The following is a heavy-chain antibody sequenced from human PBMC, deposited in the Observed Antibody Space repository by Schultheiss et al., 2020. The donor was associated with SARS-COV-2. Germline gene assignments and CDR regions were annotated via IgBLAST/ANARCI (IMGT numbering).Heavy chain of an antibody. D-gene: IGHD2-2*01. Sequence: GGSLRLSCAASGFTFSSYAMSWVRQAPGKGLEWVSAISGSGVSTYYADSVKGRFTISRDNSKNTLYLQMNSLRAEDTAVYYCAKDSTVVPAAIFDYWGQGTLVTVSS. V-gene: IGHV3-23*01. CDR2: ISGSGVST. CDR3: AKDSTVVPAAIFDY. CDR1: GFTFSSYA. J-gene: IGHJ4*02.